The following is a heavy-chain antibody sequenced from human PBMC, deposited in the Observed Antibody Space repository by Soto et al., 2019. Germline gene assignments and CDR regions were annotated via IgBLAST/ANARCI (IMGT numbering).Heavy chain of an antibody. Sequence: PGGSLRLSSASSGFTFSSYGMHWVRQAPDKGLEGVAVISHDGSNKYYAVSVKGRFTISRDNSKNTLYLQMNSLRAEDTAVYYCAKDGGGSSYFYYYYYGMDVWGQGTTVTVSS. CDR3: AKDGGGSSYFYYYYYGMDV. V-gene: IGHV3-30*18. CDR2: ISHDGSNK. CDR1: GFTFSSYG. J-gene: IGHJ6*02. D-gene: IGHD1-26*01.